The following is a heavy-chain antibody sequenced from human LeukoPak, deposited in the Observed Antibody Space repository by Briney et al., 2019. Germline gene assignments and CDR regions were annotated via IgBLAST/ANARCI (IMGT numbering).Heavy chain of an antibody. V-gene: IGHV1-69*04. Sequence: GASVKVSCKASGGTFSSYAISWVRQAPGQGLEWMGRIIPILGIANYAQKFQGRVTITTDESTSTAYMELSSLRSEDTAVYYCARNSGGHYGGNGGAFFDYWGQGTLVTVSS. CDR1: GGTFSSYA. D-gene: IGHD4-23*01. J-gene: IGHJ4*02. CDR3: ARNSGGHYGGNGGAFFDY. CDR2: IIPILGIA.